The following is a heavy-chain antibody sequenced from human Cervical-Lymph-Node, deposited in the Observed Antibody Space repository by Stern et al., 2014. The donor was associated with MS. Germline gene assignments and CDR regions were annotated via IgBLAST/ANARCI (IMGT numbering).Heavy chain of an antibody. CDR3: ARESTGYSSDWYFDY. CDR2: INAGNGNT. J-gene: IGHJ4*02. Sequence: QLVQSGAEVKKPGASVKVSCKASGYTFTSYAMHWVRQAPGQRLEWMGWINAGNGNTKYSQKFQGRVTITRDTSASTAYMELSSLRSEDTAVYYCARESTGYSSDWYFDYWGQGTLVTVSS. V-gene: IGHV1-3*01. CDR1: GYTFTSYA. D-gene: IGHD6-19*01.